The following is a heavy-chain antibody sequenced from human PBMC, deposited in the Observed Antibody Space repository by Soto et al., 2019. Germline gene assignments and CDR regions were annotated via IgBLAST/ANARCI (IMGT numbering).Heavy chain of an antibody. J-gene: IGHJ4*02. CDR2: IYYSGST. D-gene: IGHD3-22*01. CDR1: GGSISRGGYY. Sequence: PSETLSLTCTVSGGSISRGGYYYNWIRQHPGKGLEWIGYIYYSGSTYYNPSLKSRVTISVNTSKNQFSLRLSSVTAADTAVYYCARSYYYDGGAYYVDYWGQGTLVTVSS. V-gene: IGHV4-31*03. CDR3: ARSYYYDGGAYYVDY.